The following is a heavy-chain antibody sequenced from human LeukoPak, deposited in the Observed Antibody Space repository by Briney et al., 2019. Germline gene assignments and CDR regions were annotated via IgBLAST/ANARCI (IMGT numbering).Heavy chain of an antibody. CDR3: ARGIAAAVDY. Sequence: TSETLSLTCAVYGGSFSGYYWSWIRQPPGKGLEWIGEINHSGSTNYNPSLKSRVTISVDTSKNQFSLKLSSVTAADTAVYYCARGIAAAVDYWGQGTLVTVSS. CDR1: GGSFSGYY. J-gene: IGHJ4*02. CDR2: INHSGST. V-gene: IGHV4-34*01. D-gene: IGHD6-13*01.